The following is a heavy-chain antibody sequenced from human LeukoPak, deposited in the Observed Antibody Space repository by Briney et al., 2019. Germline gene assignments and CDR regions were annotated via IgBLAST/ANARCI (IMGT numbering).Heavy chain of an antibody. J-gene: IGHJ4*02. CDR1: GGSISSGSYY. Sequence: SETLSLTCTVSGGSISSGSYYWGWIRQPPGKGLEWIGSIYYSGSTYYNPSLKSRVTISVDTSKNQFSLKLSSVTAADTAVYYCARGQYQLLYSWGQGTLVTVSS. V-gene: IGHV4-39*07. D-gene: IGHD2-2*02. CDR3: ARGQYQLLYS. CDR2: IYYSGST.